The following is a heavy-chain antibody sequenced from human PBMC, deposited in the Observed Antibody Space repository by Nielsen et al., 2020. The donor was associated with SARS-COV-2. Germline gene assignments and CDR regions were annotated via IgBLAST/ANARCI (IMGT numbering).Heavy chain of an antibody. D-gene: IGHD6-13*01. Sequence: GGSLRLSCAASGFTFSSYWMSWVRQAPGKGLEWVANIKQDGSEKYYVDSVKGRFTISRDNAKNLLYLQMNSLRAEDTAVYYCARDFLFTAAGHYYYYGMDVWGQGTTVTVSS. J-gene: IGHJ6*02. CDR1: GFTFSSYW. CDR3: ARDFLFTAAGHYYYYGMDV. V-gene: IGHV3-7*03. CDR2: IKQDGSEK.